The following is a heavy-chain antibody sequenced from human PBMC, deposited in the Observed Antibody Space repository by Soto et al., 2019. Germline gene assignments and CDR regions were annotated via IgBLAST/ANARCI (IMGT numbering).Heavy chain of an antibody. CDR2: SYYSGST. CDR3: ARGPNSSGYYYYY. D-gene: IGHD3-22*01. CDR1: GDSVSIGSYY. V-gene: IGHV4-61*01. J-gene: IGHJ4*02. Sequence: SETLSLTCTVSGDSVSIGSYYWSWIRQPPGKGLEWIGYSYYSGSTNYNPSLKSRVTISVDTSKNQFYLKLSSVTAADTAVYYCARGPNSSGYYYYYWGQGTLVTVSS.